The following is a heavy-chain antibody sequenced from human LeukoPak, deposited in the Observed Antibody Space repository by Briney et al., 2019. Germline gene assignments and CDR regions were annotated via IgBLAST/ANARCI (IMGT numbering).Heavy chain of an antibody. CDR3: ARLMVRGVISNWFDP. CDR2: INHSGST. CDR1: GGSFSGYY. D-gene: IGHD3-10*01. J-gene: IGHJ5*02. V-gene: IGHV4-34*01. Sequence: SETLSLACAVYGGSFSGYYWSWIRQPPGKGLEWIGEINHSGSTNYNPSLKSRVTISVDTSKNQFSLKLSSVTAADTAVYYCARLMVRGVISNWFDPWGQGTLVTVSS.